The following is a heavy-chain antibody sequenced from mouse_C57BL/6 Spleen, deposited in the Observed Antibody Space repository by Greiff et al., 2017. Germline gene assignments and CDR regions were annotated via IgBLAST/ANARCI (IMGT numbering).Heavy chain of an antibody. D-gene: IGHD2-2*01. V-gene: IGHV1-82*01. CDR3: AAYYGYDVAWCAY. Sequence: VQLQQSGPELVKPGASVKISCKASGYAFSSSWMNWVKQRPGKGLEWIGRIYPGDGDTNYNGKFKGKATLTGDKSSSTAYMQLSSLTSEDSAVYFWAAYYGYDVAWCAYWGQGTLVTVSA. CDR2: IYPGDGDT. CDR1: GYAFSSSW. J-gene: IGHJ3*01.